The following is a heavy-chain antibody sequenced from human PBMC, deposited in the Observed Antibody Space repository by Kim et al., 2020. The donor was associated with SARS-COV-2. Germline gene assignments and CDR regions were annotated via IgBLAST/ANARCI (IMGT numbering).Heavy chain of an antibody. CDR1: GFTFSTYA. D-gene: IGHD3-22*01. V-gene: IGHV3-30*04. J-gene: IGHJ4*02. Sequence: GGSLILSCAASGFTFSTYAMHWVRQSPGKGMEWVALLSYDATNKYYADSVRGRFTISRHNSKNTLYLQMNSLRAEDMAVYYCARTTYHYDSSGLDYWGQG. CDR3: ARTTYHYDSSGLDY. CDR2: LSYDATNK.